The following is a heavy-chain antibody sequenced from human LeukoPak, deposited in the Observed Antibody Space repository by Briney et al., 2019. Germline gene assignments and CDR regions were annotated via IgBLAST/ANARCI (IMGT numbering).Heavy chain of an antibody. CDR2: ISSSSSYI. CDR3: ARGSRKFDY. Sequence: GGSLRLSCAASGFTFGSYSMNWVRQAPGKGLEWVSSISSSSSYIYYADSVKDRFTISRDNAKNSLYLQMNSLRAEDTAVYYCARGSRKFDYWGQGTLVTVSS. V-gene: IGHV3-21*01. J-gene: IGHJ4*02. CDR1: GFTFGSYS.